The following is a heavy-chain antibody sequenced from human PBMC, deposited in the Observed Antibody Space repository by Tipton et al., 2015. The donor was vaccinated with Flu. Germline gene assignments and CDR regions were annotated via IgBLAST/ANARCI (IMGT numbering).Heavy chain of an antibody. D-gene: IGHD6-19*01. CDR2: IYYSGST. Sequence: TLSLTCSVSADSISSNYWSWIRQSPGKGLEWIGNIYYSGSTYYNPSLKSRVTISVDTSKNQFSLKLSSVTAADTAVYYCARGPGRYSSGWYFVDYWGQGTLVTVSS. CDR1: ADSISSNY. CDR3: ARGPGRYSSGWYFVDY. V-gene: IGHV4-59*12. J-gene: IGHJ4*02.